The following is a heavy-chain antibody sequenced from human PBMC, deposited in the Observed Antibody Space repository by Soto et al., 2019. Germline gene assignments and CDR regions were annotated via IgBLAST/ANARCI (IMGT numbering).Heavy chain of an antibody. D-gene: IGHD3-10*01. J-gene: IGHJ3*02. CDR3: ARGGVSRGAFDI. Sequence: QVQLVQSGAEVKKPGASVKVSRKASGYTFTSYDINWVRQAAGQGLEWLGWMNPSSGNKAYAQNCQGRVTMTRNTSISTAYLELTSLTSEDTAAYYCARGGVSRGAFDIWGRGTLVTVTS. V-gene: IGHV1-8*01. CDR1: GYTFTSYD. CDR2: MNPSSGNK.